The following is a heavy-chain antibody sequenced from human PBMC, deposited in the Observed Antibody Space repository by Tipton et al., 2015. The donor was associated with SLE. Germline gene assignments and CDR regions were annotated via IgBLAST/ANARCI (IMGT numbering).Heavy chain of an antibody. CDR3: ARDGGDGYNHGYFDL. CDR1: GGSISSSSYY. V-gene: IGHV4-61*02. Sequence: TLSLTCTVSGGSISSSSYYWSWIRQPAGKGLEWIGRIYTSGNTNYNPSLKSRVTISVDTSKNQFSLNLSSVTAADTAVYYCARDGGDGYNHGYFDLWGRGTLVTVSS. J-gene: IGHJ2*01. D-gene: IGHD5-24*01. CDR2: IYTSGNT.